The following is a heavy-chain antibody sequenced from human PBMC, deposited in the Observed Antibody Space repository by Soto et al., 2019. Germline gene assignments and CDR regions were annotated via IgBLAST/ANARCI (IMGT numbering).Heavy chain of an antibody. CDR3: AKAVPLLPITFDY. V-gene: IGHV3-23*01. CDR2: INEGGGRK. J-gene: IGHJ4*02. CDR1: GFTFSSYW. Sequence: GGSLRLSCAASGFTFSSYWMTWVRQAPGKGLEWVANINEGGGRKYYADSVKGRFTISRDNSKNTLYLQMNSLRAEDTAVYYCAKAVPLLPITFDYWGQGTLVTVSS. D-gene: IGHD2-15*01.